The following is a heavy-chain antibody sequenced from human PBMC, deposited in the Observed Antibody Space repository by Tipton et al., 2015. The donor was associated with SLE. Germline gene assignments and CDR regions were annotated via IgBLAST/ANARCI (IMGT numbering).Heavy chain of an antibody. J-gene: IGHJ6*02. CDR2: IYAGGAT. V-gene: IGHV3-53*01. CDR1: GFTVSGDY. Sequence: SLRLSCAASGFTVSGDYMNWVRQAPGKGLEWVSVIYAGGATYYADSVKGRFTISRDNSKKTLYLQINSLRAEDTAVYYCAGEGIAVAGSHYYYGMDVWGQGTTVTVSS. CDR3: AGEGIAVAGSHYYYGMDV. D-gene: IGHD6-13*01.